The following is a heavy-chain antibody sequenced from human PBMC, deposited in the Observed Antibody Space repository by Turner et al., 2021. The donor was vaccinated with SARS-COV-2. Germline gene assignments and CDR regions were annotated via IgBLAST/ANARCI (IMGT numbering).Heavy chain of an antibody. CDR2: VDPEDGET. V-gene: IGHV1-24*01. CDR1: GYTLTELS. D-gene: IGHD2-2*01. J-gene: IGHJ5*02. CDR3: ATGYQLRVNWFDP. Sequence: QVPLVQSGAEVKKPGASVKVSCKISGYTLTELSMCWVRQAPGKWLEWMGGVDPEDGETIYAQNFQGRVTMTEDTSTDTAYMELSSLRSEDTAVYFCATGYQLRVNWFDPWGQGTLVTVSS.